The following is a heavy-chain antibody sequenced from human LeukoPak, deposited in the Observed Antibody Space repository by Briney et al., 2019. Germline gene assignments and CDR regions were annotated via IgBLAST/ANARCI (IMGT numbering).Heavy chain of an antibody. V-gene: IGHV4-61*02. J-gene: IGHJ3*02. Sequence: PSQTLSLTCTVSGGSISSGSYYWSWIRQPAGKGLEWIGRIYTSGSTNYNPSLKSRVTMSVDTSKNQFSLKLSSVTAADTAVYYCARGIYDYVWGSYRHDAFDIWGQGTMVTVSS. CDR3: ARGIYDYVWGSYRHDAFDI. CDR2: IYTSGST. D-gene: IGHD3-16*02. CDR1: GGSISSGSYY.